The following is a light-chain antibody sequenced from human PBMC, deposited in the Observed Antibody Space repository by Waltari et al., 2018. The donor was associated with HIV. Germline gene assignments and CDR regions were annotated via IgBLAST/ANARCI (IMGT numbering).Light chain of an antibody. CDR2: DVN. CDR3: CSFGGPSTLRV. CDR1: LSHIYGNTY. Sequence: QSALTQPSSVSGSPGQSITISCTGPLSHIYGNTYVSLYQQHPGEVPKLLIYDVNKRPSGVSDRFSGSKSANAASLTISGLQTEDEADYYCCSFGGPSTLRVFGGGTKLTVL. J-gene: IGLJ3*02. V-gene: IGLV2-23*02.